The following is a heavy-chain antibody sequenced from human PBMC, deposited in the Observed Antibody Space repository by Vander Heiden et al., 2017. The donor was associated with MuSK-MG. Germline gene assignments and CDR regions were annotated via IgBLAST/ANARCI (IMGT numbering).Heavy chain of an antibody. CDR1: GGSLSSYY. D-gene: IGHD3-16*01. CDR2: IYYRGRT. J-gene: IGHJ6*04. Sequence: QVQLQESRPGLVKPSETLSPTCTVPGGSLSSYYWSWIRQPPGKGLARLWSIYYRGRTNYNTSLKSRVTISVDTSKNQFSLKLSSVTAADTAVYYCAGGMITFGGVYWPPGRGSMDVWGKGTTVTVSS. CDR3: AGGMITFGGVYWPPGRGSMDV. V-gene: IGHV4-59*01.